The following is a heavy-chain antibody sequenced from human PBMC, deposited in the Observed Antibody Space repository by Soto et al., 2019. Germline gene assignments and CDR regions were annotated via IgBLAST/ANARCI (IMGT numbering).Heavy chain of an antibody. CDR3: TTDPLLMFRGG. Sequence: GGSLRLSCAASGFTFSNAWMSWVRQAPGRGLEWVGRVKSKTDGGTTDYAAPVKGRFTISRDDSKNTLYLQMNSLKTEDTAVYYYTTDPLLMFRGGGGLGTLVTVSS. CDR2: VKSKTDGGTT. CDR1: GFTFSNAW. J-gene: IGHJ4*01. V-gene: IGHV3-15*01. D-gene: IGHD3-10*01.